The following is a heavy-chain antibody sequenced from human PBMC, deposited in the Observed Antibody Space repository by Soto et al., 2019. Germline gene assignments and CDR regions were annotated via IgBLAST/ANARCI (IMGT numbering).Heavy chain of an antibody. CDR1: GSPLSSYY. CDR3: ARVVDTGYGMDV. Sequence: PXETLPLTCTVAGSPLSSYYRSWIRAPAGKGLEWIGRIYTSGSTNYNPSLKSRVTMSVDTSKNEFSLKLSYVTAADTAVYYCARVVDTGYGMDVWGQGTTVTVSS. D-gene: IGHD5-18*01. V-gene: IGHV4-4*07. CDR2: IYTSGST. J-gene: IGHJ6*02.